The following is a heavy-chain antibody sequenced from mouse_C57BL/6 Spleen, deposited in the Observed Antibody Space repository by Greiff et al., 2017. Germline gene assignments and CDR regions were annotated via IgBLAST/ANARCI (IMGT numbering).Heavy chain of an antibody. J-gene: IGHJ4*01. CDR1: GYAFSSYW. D-gene: IGHD2-4*01. V-gene: IGHV1-80*01. CDR2: IYPGDGDT. Sequence: QVQLKQSGAELVKPGASVKISCKASGYAFSSYWMNWVKQRPGKGLEWIGQIYPGDGDTNYNGKFKGKATLTADKSSSTAYMQLSSLTSEDSAVYFCARSIYYDYDEIYYAMDYWGQGTSVTVSS. CDR3: ARSIYYDYDEIYYAMDY.